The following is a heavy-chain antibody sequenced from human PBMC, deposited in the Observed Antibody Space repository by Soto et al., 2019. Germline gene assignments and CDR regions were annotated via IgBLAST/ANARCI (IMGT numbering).Heavy chain of an antibody. D-gene: IGHD3-10*01. Sequence: SETLFLTCTVSGGSISSGDYYWGWIRQPPGKGLEWIGYIYYSGSTYYNPSLKSRVTISVDTSKNQFSLKLSSVTAADTAVYYCARGRDYYGSGSYSSHWFDPWGQGTLVTVSS. V-gene: IGHV4-30-4*01. CDR1: GGSISSGDYY. J-gene: IGHJ5*02. CDR3: ARGRDYYGSGSYSSHWFDP. CDR2: IYYSGST.